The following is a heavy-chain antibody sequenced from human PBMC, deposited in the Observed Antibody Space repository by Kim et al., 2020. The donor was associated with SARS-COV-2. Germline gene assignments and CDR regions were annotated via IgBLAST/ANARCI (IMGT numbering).Heavy chain of an antibody. CDR2: IDPSDSYT. CDR1: GYSFTSYW. D-gene: IGHD6-13*01. CDR3: ASGRAAAGTSYYGMDV. J-gene: IGHJ6*02. Sequence: GESLKISCKGSGYSFTSYWISWVRQMPGKGLEWMGRIDPSDSYTNYSPSFQGHVTISADKSISTAYLQWSSLKASDTAMYYCASGRAAAGTSYYGMDVWGQGTTVTVSS. V-gene: IGHV5-10-1*01.